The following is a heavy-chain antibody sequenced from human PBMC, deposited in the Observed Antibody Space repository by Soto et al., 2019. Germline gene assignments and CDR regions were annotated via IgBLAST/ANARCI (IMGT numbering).Heavy chain of an antibody. Sequence: VQLVESGGGLVKPGRSLRLSCTASGFTFGDYAMSWFRQAPGKGLEWLGYIYYSGSTNYNPSLKSRVTISLDTSKNQFSLKLSSVTAADTAVYYCARDKTETIGKISDYWCQGTLFTVSS. D-gene: IGHD1-7*01. CDR1: GFTFGDYA. CDR3: ARDKTETIGKISDY. J-gene: IGHJ4*02. V-gene: IGHV4-59*01. CDR2: IYYSGST.